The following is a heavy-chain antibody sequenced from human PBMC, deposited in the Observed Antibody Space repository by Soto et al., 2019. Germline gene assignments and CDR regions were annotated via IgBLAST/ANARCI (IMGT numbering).Heavy chain of an antibody. J-gene: IGHJ5*02. D-gene: IGHD4-17*01. Sequence: GGSLRLSCAASGFTFSSYAMSWVRQAPGKGLEWVSAISGSGGSTYYADSVKGRFTISRDNSKNTLYLQMNSLRAEDTAVYYCEKRLNPPLRHWFDPWGQGTLVTVSS. V-gene: IGHV3-23*01. CDR1: GFTFSSYA. CDR3: EKRLNPPLRHWFDP. CDR2: ISGSGGST.